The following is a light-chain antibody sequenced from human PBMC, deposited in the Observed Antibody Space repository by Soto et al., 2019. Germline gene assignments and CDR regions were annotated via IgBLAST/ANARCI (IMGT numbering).Light chain of an antibody. Sequence: QSALAQPASVSGSPGQSITISCTGSSSDFGGYNYVSWYQHHPGKAPKLVIYDVSNRPSGVSNRFSGSKSGNTASLTISGLQAEDEGHYYCRSYTGSRTRVFGTGTKVTV. CDR1: SSDFGGYNY. CDR2: DVS. V-gene: IGLV2-14*01. J-gene: IGLJ1*01. CDR3: RSYTGSRTRV.